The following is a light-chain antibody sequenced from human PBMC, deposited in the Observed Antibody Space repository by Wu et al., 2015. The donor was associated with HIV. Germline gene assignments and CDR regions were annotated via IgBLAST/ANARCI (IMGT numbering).Light chain of an antibody. V-gene: IGKV3-20*01. Sequence: EIVLTQSPGTLSLSPGERATLSCRASQSVSSSYLAWYQQKPGQARRLLIYGASSRATGIPDRFSGSGSGTDFTLTISRLEPEDFAVYYCQQQNAFGGGTKVEIK. CDR2: GAS. CDR3: QQQNA. J-gene: IGKJ4*01. CDR1: QSVSSSY.